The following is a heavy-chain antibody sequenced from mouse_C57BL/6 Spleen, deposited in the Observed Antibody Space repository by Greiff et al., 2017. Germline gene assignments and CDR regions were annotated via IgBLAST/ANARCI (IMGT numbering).Heavy chain of an antibody. V-gene: IGHV1-39*01. Sequence: LVESGPELVKPGASVKISCKASGYSFTDYNMNWVKQSNGKSLEWIGVINPNYGTTSYNQKFKGKATLTVDQSSSTAYMQLNSLTSEDSAVYYCASPLPPLDSSGYVGWFAYWGQGTLVTVSA. CDR2: INPNYGTT. J-gene: IGHJ3*01. CDR3: ASPLPPLDSSGYVGWFAY. CDR1: GYSFTDYN. D-gene: IGHD3-2*02.